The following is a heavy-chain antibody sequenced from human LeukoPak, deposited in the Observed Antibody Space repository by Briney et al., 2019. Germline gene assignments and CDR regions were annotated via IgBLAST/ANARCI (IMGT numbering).Heavy chain of an antibody. CDR1: GYSFTSYW. J-gene: IGHJ6*04. D-gene: IGHD1-1*01. CDR2: IYPGDSDT. Sequence: GESLKISCKGSGYSFTSYWIGWVRRMPGKGLEWMGIIYPGDSDTRYNPSFQGQVTISADKSISTAYLQWSSLKASDTAMYYCRSKPGGTLASSYYGMAVWGKGPRVTVSS. CDR3: RSKPGGTLASSYYGMAV. V-gene: IGHV5-51*01.